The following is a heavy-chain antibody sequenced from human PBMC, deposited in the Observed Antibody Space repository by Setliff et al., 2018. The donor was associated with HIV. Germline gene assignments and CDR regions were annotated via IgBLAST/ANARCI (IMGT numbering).Heavy chain of an antibody. CDR3: ARAAAGNTGPFDL. Sequence: SETLSLTCTVSGGSISSYYWSWIRQPPGKGLEWIGYIYYSGSINYNPSLKSRVTISVDTSKNQFSLKLTSVTASDTAVYYCARAAAGNTGPFDLWGQGSPVTVSS. CDR1: GGSISSYY. D-gene: IGHD4-17*01. CDR2: IYYSGSI. J-gene: IGHJ4*02. V-gene: IGHV4-59*08.